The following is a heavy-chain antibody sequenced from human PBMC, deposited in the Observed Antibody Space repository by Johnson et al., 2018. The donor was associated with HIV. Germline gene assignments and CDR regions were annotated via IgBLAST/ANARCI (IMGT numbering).Heavy chain of an antibody. V-gene: IGHV3-30*09. CDR2: ISYDGSKK. D-gene: IGHD4-23*01. Sequence: QVQLVESGGGVVQPGRSLRVSCAVSGFTFSNYAMYWVRQVPGKGLEWVAVISYDGSKKYYADSVKGRFAISRDNSKNTLHLQMNSLRAEDAAVYYCASGEEYGGKYGAVDIWGQGTMVTVSS. CDR1: GFTFSNYA. J-gene: IGHJ3*02. CDR3: ASGEEYGGKYGAVDI.